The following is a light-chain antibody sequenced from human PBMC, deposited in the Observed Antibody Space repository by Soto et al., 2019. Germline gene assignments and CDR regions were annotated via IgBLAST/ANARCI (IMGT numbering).Light chain of an antibody. CDR1: QTLRRTY. Sequence: EIVLMQSPGTLSLSPGERATLSCRAIQTLRRTYIAWYQQKPGQAPRVLIYGASKRATGIPDRFSGSGSGTDFSLTISRLEPEDFAVYYCQQYGSSVSITFGQGTRLEIK. CDR2: GAS. CDR3: QQYGSSVSIT. J-gene: IGKJ5*01. V-gene: IGKV3-20*01.